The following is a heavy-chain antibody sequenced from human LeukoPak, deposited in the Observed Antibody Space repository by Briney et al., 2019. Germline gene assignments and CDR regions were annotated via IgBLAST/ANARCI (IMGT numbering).Heavy chain of an antibody. D-gene: IGHD6-13*01. CDR3: ARTAAGTLSYYYYMDV. CDR2: INTNTGNP. J-gene: IGHJ6*03. CDR1: GYTFTSYA. Sequence: ASVKVSCKASGYTFTSYAMNWVRQAPGQGLEWMGWINTNTGNPTYAQGFTGRFVFSLDTSVSTAYLQISSLKAEDTAVYYCARTAAGTLSYYYYMDVWGKGTTVTVSS. V-gene: IGHV7-4-1*02.